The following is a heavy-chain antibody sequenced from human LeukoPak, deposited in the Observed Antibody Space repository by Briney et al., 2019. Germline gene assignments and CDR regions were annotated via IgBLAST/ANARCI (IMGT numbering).Heavy chain of an antibody. Sequence: PSETLSLTCTVSGGSISSYYWSWIRQPPGKGLEWIGYIYYSGSTNYNPSLKSRVTISVDTSKNQFSLKLSSVTAADTAVYYCARLNGDYYAFDIWGQGTMVTVS. CDR1: GGSISSYY. D-gene: IGHD4-17*01. J-gene: IGHJ3*02. CDR2: IYYSGST. V-gene: IGHV4-59*08. CDR3: ARLNGDYYAFDI.